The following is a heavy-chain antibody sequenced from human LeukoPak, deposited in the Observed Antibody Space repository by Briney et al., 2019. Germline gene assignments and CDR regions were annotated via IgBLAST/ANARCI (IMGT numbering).Heavy chain of an antibody. CDR1: GGSFSGYY. D-gene: IGHD5-12*01. J-gene: IGHJ4*02. V-gene: IGHV4-34*01. CDR3: ARDLYSGYDNFDY. CDR2: INHSGST. Sequence: SETLSLTCAVYGGSFSGYYWSWIRKPPGKGLEWIGEINHSGSTNYNPSLKSRVTISVDTSKNQFSLKLSSVTAADTAVYYCARDLYSGYDNFDYWGQGTLVTVSS.